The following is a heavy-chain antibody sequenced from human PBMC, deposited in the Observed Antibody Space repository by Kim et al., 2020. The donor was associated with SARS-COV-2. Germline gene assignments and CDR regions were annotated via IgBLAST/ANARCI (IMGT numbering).Heavy chain of an antibody. J-gene: IGHJ4*02. CDR2: ISWNSVTI. V-gene: IGHV3-9*01. CDR1: GFVFNDYA. Sequence: GGSLRLSCAASGFVFNDYAVHWVRQAPGKGLEWVSGISWNSVTITYAESVKGRFTISRDNAKNSVYLQMNSLRAEDTAFYYCAKDKDSSGWYADYWGQGTLVTVSS. D-gene: IGHD6-19*01. CDR3: AKDKDSSGWYADY.